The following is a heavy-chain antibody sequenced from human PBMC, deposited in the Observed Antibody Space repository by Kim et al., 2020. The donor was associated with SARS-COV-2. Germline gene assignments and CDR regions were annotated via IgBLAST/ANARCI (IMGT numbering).Heavy chain of an antibody. CDR2: ISAYNGNT. D-gene: IGHD6-19*01. Sequence: ASVKVSCKASGYTFISYGISWVRQAPGQGLEWMGWISAYNGNTNYAQKLQGRVTITTDTSTSTAYMELRSLRSDDTAVYYCARDYSSGWYLLHSYYYYGMDVWGQGTTVTVSS. CDR1: GYTFISYG. V-gene: IGHV1-18*01. J-gene: IGHJ6*02. CDR3: ARDYSSGWYLLHSYYYYGMDV.